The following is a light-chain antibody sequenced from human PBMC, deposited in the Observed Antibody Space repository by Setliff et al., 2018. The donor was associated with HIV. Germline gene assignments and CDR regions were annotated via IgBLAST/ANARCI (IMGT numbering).Light chain of an antibody. J-gene: IGLJ2*01. CDR1: GSNIGRNS. Sequence: QSVLTQPPSTSGTPGQKVTISCSGSGSNIGRNSVFWYQQLPGTAPKLLMYNNDQRPSGVPDRFSGSKSGTSASLAISDLRSGDEADYYCQSFDTSLSGSIFGGGTQLTVL. CDR2: NND. CDR3: QSFDTSLSGSI. V-gene: IGLV1-47*02.